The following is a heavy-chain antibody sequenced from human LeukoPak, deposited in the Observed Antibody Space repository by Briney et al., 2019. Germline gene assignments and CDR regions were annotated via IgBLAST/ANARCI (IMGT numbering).Heavy chain of an antibody. CDR1: GGSITSYY. CDR2: IYYSGST. D-gene: IGHD3-22*01. CDR3: ARGRYDTSGYPDDY. V-gene: IGHV4-59*08. J-gene: IGHJ4*02. Sequence: PSETLSLTCTVSGGSITSYYWGWFRQPPGKGLEWIGYIYYSGSTNYNPSLKSRVTISVDTSKNQFSLKLSSVPAADTAVYYCARGRYDTSGYPDDYWGQGTLVAVSS.